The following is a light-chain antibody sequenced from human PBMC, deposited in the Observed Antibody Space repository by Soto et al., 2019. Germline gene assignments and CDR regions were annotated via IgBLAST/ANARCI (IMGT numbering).Light chain of an antibody. CDR1: NSNVGNYNL. V-gene: IGLV2-23*01. CDR3: CSYAGDNTFV. J-gene: IGLJ1*01. Sequence: QSVLTQPASVSGSPGQSITISCTGTNSNVGNYNLVSWFQHHPGKAPKLMIYEGNKRPSTASNRFSGSRSDNTASLTISGLQAEDEADYYCCSYAGDNTFVFGTGTKVTVL. CDR2: EGN.